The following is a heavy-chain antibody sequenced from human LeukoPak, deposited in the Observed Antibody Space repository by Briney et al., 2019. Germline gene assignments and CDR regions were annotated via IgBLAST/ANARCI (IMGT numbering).Heavy chain of an antibody. V-gene: IGHV1-2*02. D-gene: IGHD3-9*01. CDR3: ARSPDILTGEKFDY. J-gene: IGHJ4*02. CDR1: GYTFTGYY. CDR2: INPSSGGT. Sequence: ASVKVSCKATGYTFTGYYMHWVRQAPGQGLEWMGWINPSSGGTNYAQKFQGRVTMTRDTSISTAYMELSRLRSDDTAVYYCARSPDILTGEKFDYWGQGTLVTVSS.